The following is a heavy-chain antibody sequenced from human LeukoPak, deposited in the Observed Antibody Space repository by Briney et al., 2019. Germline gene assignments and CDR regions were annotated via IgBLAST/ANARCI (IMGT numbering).Heavy chain of an antibody. CDR3: ARVFARSGEISGSYFYY. CDR2: IIPIFGRA. J-gene: IGHJ4*02. V-gene: IGHV1-69*05. CDR1: GGTFSSYA. Sequence: SVRVSCKASGGTFSSYAINWVRQAPGQGPEWMGGIIPIFGRANYAQKFQGRVTMTTDESTSTAYMELSSLRSEDTAVYYCARVFARSGEISGSYFYYWGQGTLVTVSS. D-gene: IGHD1-26*01.